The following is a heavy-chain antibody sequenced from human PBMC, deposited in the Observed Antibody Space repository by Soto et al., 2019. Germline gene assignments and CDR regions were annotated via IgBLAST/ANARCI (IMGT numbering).Heavy chain of an antibody. Sequence: EVQLVESGGGLVQPGGSLRLTCVASGFTFNTYSMNWVRQAPGKGLEWLSYISGSSSTIYYVDSVKGRFTISRDNAKNALYLQMTSLRDEDTAMYYCAGALGYRGYGGLAVWGQGNPVTVSS. CDR1: GFTFNTYS. D-gene: IGHD5-12*01. CDR2: ISGSSSTI. J-gene: IGHJ6*02. V-gene: IGHV3-48*02. CDR3: AGALGYRGYGGLAV.